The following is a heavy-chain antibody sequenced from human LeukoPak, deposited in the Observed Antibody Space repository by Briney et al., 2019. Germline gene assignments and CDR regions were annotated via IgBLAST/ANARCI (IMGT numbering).Heavy chain of an antibody. Sequence: GGSLRLSCAASGFTFSSYSMNWVRQAPGKGLEWVSYISSSSSTIYYADSVKGRFTISRDNAKNSLYLQMNSLRAEDTAVYYCARDYYDSSGSRFDYWGQGTLDTVSS. CDR3: ARDYYDSSGSRFDY. D-gene: IGHD3-22*01. CDR1: GFTFSSYS. CDR2: ISSSSSTI. J-gene: IGHJ4*02. V-gene: IGHV3-48*01.